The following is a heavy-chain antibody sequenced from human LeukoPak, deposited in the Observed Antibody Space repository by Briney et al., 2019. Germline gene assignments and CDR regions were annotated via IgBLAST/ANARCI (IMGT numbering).Heavy chain of an antibody. D-gene: IGHD6-13*01. CDR1: GFTVSSNY. V-gene: IGHV3-53*01. J-gene: IGHJ4*02. CDR3: ARGRSSSWDSHFDY. CDR2: IYGGGST. Sequence: GGSLRLSCAASGFTVSSNYMSWVRQAPGKGLEWVSVIYGGGSTYYADSVKGRFTISRDNSKNTLYLQMNSLRAEDTAVYYCARGRSSSWDSHFDYWGQGTLVTVSS.